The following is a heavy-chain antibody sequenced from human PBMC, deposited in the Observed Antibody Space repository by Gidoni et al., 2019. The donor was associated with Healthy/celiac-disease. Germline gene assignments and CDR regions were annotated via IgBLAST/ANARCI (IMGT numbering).Heavy chain of an antibody. D-gene: IGHD3-10*01. J-gene: IGHJ4*02. CDR1: GFTFSSYG. V-gene: IGHV3-33*01. CDR2: IWYDGSNK. Sequence: QVQLVESGGGVVQPGRSLRLSCAASGFTFSSYGMHWVRQAPGKGLEWLAVIWYDGSNKYYADSVKGRFTISRDNSKNTLYLQMNSLRAEDTAVYYCARDYKVLYYFDYWGQGTLVTVSS. CDR3: ARDYKVLYYFDY.